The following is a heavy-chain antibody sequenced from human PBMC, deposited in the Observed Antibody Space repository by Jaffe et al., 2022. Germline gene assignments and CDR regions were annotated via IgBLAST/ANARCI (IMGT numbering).Heavy chain of an antibody. CDR2: IYYSGST. D-gene: IGHD2-15*01. V-gene: IGHV4-61*01. Sequence: QVQLQESGPGLVKPSETLSLTCTVSGGSVSSGSYYWSWIRQPPGKGLEWIGYIYYSGSTNCNPSLKSRLTISVDTSKNQFSLKLSSVTAADTAVYYCARGMGYCSGGSCYSNWYFDLWGRGTLVTVSS. CDR3: ARGMGYCSGGSCYSNWYFDL. J-gene: IGHJ2*01. CDR1: GGSVSSGSYY.